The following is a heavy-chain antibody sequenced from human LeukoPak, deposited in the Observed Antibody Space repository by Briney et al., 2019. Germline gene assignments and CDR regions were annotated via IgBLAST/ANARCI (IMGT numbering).Heavy chain of an antibody. CDR1: GFTFSSYW. J-gene: IGHJ4*02. CDR3: GRGLVEYCSGGAWDGTCFHY. CDR2: IKQDGNQK. V-gene: IGHV3-7*03. Sequence: GGSLRLSCAASGFTFSSYWMSWVRQAPGKGLEGVAIIKQDGNQKNYVDSVKGRFTISRDNAKNSLYLQMNSLRAEDTAVYYCGRGLVEYCSGGAWDGTCFHYWGQGTLVSVSS. D-gene: IGHD2-15*01.